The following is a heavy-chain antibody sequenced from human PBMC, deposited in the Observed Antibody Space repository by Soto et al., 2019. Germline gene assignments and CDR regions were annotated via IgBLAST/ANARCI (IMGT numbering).Heavy chain of an antibody. CDR2: INPNSGGT. J-gene: IGHJ6*02. CDR3: ARGGSLWFGELSAYYYGMDV. D-gene: IGHD3-10*01. Sequence: QVQLVQSGAEVKKPGASVKVSCKASGYTFTGYYMHWVRQAPRQGLEWMGWINPNSGGTNYAQKFQGWVTMTRDTSISTAYMELSRLRSDDTAVYYCARGGSLWFGELSAYYYGMDVWGQGTTVTVSS. V-gene: IGHV1-2*04. CDR1: GYTFTGYY.